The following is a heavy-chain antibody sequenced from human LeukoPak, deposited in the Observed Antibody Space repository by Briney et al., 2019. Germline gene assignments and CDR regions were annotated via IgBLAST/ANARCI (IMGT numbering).Heavy chain of an antibody. CDR1: GFTFSNHW. CDR2: IKTDGTIT. J-gene: IGHJ4*02. CDR3: VTTWGDY. Sequence: GGSLRLSCAVSGFTFSNHWMYWVRQVPGKGLVCVSAIKTDGTITNYADSVKGRFTISRDNAKNTLYLQMNGLRAEDTAIYYCVTTWGDYWGQGTLVTVSS. V-gene: IGHV3-74*01. D-gene: IGHD3-16*01.